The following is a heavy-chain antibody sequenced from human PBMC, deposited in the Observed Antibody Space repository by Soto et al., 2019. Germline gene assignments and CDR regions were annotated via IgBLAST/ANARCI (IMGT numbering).Heavy chain of an antibody. Sequence: QVQLVESGGGVVQPGRSLRLSCAASGFTFSSYAMHWVRQAPGKGLEWVAVISYDGSNKYYADSVKGRFTISRDNSKNSLYLQMNSLRAEDTAVYYCARDEACTSYYYYGMYVWGKVTTVTVYS. CDR1: GFTFSSYA. CDR2: ISYDGSNK. V-gene: IGHV3-30-3*01. D-gene: IGHD2-8*01. CDR3: ARDEACTSYYYYGMYV. J-gene: IGHJ6*04.